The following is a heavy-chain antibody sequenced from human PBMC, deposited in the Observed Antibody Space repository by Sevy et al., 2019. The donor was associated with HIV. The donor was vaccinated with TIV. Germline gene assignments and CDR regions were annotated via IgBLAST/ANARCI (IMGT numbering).Heavy chain of an antibody. V-gene: IGHV3-11*01. CDR1: GFTFSDYY. Sequence: GGSLRLSCAASGFTFSDYYMSWIRQAPGKGLEWVSYISSSGSTIYYADSVKGRFTISRDNAKNSLYLQMNSLRAEDTAVYYCARTYYYDSSGQLLYCFAYWGQGTLVTVSS. D-gene: IGHD3-22*01. CDR2: ISSSGSTI. CDR3: ARTYYYDSSGQLLYCFAY. J-gene: IGHJ4*02.